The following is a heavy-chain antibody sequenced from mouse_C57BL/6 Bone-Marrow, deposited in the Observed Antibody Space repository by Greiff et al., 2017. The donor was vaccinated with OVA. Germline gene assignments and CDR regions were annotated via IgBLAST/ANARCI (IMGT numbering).Heavy chain of an antibody. CDR2: ISSGSSTI. CDR3: ARSDYGVDY. Sequence: DVKLVESGGGLVKPGGSLKLSCAASGFTFSDYGMHWVRQAPEKGLEWVAYISSGSSTIYYADTVKGRFTISRDNAKNTLFLQMTSLRSEDTAMYYCARSDYGVDYWGQGTTLTVSS. V-gene: IGHV5-17*01. J-gene: IGHJ2*01. CDR1: GFTFSDYG. D-gene: IGHD1-1*01.